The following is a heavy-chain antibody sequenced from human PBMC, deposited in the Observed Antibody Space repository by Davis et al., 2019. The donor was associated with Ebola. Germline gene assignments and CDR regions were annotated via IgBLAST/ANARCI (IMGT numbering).Heavy chain of an antibody. CDR1: GLTVGTAF. J-gene: IGHJ3*02. D-gene: IGHD2/OR15-2a*01. V-gene: IGHV3-53*01. CDR3: AKDTSNIWFDI. Sequence: GGSLRLSCAVSGLTVGTAFMSWVRQAPGKRLEWVSVLYSAGSTFYADSVKGRFTISRDNSKNTLYLQMNGLRVEDTAIYYCAKDTSNIWFDIWGQGTMVTVSS. CDR2: LYSAGST.